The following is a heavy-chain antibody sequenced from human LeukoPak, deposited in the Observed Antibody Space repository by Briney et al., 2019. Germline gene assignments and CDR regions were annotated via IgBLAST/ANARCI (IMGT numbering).Heavy chain of an antibody. CDR3: ARALSITMVRGTPYIDV. V-gene: IGHV4-34*01. Sequence: SETLSLTCAVYGGSFSGYYWSWIRQPPGKGLEWIGEINHSGSTNYNSSLKSRVTISVDTSKNQFSLKLSSVTAADTAVYYCARALSITMVRGTPYIDVWGKGTTVTVSS. J-gene: IGHJ6*03. CDR2: INHSGST. CDR1: GGSFSGYY. D-gene: IGHD3-10*01.